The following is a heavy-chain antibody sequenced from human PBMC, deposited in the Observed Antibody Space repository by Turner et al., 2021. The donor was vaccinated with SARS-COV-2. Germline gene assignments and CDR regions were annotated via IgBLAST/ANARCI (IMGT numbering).Heavy chain of an antibody. J-gene: IGHJ5*02. CDR3: ARGTYYYDSSVYSGTNWFDP. V-gene: IGHV3-21*01. CDR2: ISSSSSYI. D-gene: IGHD3-22*01. CDR1: GFTVSSTY. Sequence: EVQLVESGGGLVQPGGSLRLSCAASGFTVSSTYMSWVRQAPGKGLEWVSSISSSSSYIYYADSVKGRFTISRDNAKNSLYLQMNSLRAEDTAVYYCARGTYYYDSSVYSGTNWFDPWGQGTLVTVSS.